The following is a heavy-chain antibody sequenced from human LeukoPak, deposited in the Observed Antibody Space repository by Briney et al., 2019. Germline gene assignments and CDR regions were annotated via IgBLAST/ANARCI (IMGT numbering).Heavy chain of an antibody. CDR3: ARDLLGGYSGYDPRGYFDY. V-gene: IGHV1-69*13. CDR2: IIPIFGTA. CDR1: GGTFSSYA. D-gene: IGHD5-12*01. J-gene: IGHJ4*02. Sequence: SVKVSCKASGGTFSSYAISWVRQAPGQGLEWMGGIIPIFGTANYAQKFQGRVTITADESTSTAYMELSSLRSEDTAVYYCARDLLGGYSGYDPRGYFDYWGQGTLVTVSS.